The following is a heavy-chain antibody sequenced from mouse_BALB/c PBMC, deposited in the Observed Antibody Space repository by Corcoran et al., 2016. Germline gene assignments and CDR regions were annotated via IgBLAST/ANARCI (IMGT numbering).Heavy chain of an antibody. Sequence: QIQLVQSGPELPKPAATVQISCQASGSTFTTYGLNWVKPAPGKGLKWMGWINTYTGEPTYAEDFKGRFAFSLETSASTAYLQINNLKNEDMATYFCARRGNYAWFAYGGQGTLVTVSA. D-gene: IGHD2-1*01. V-gene: IGHV9-1*02. CDR1: GSTFTTYG. CDR2: INTYTGEP. CDR3: ARRGNYAWFAY. J-gene: IGHJ3*01.